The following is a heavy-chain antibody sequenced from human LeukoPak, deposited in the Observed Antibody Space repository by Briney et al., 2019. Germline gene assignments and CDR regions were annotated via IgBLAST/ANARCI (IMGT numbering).Heavy chain of an antibody. V-gene: IGHV3-30*02. CDR2: IRYDGSNK. CDR3: AKDRGIVVVPAAIGGSYFDY. Sequence: GGSLRLSCAASGFTFSSYGMHWVRQAPGKGLEWVACIRYDGSNKYYADSVRGRFTISRDNSKNTLYLQMNSLRAEDTAVYYCAKDRGIVVVPAAIGGSYFDYWGQGTLVTVSS. J-gene: IGHJ4*03. D-gene: IGHD2-2*01. CDR1: GFTFSSYG.